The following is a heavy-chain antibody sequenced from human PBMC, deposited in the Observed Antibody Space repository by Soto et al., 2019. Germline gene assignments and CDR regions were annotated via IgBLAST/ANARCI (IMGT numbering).Heavy chain of an antibody. CDR3: ASYSLYGIHD. J-gene: IGHJ6*02. Sequence: SGTLSLTCSVSGGSISSGYYYWSWIRQPPGQGLEWIGNIYDSGNTYYNPCLKSRLSISTDTSKNQFSLKVGAVTAAETDVYYCASYSLYGIHDWGQGTTVTVSS. V-gene: IGHV4-30-4*02. CDR2: IYDSGNT. D-gene: IGHD2-21*01. CDR1: GGSISSGYYY.